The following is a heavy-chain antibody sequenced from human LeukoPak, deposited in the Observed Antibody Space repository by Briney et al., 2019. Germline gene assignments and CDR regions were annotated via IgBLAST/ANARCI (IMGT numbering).Heavy chain of an antibody. CDR1: GFTFSNYA. Sequence: PGGSLRLSCAASGFTFSNYAMSWVRQAPGKGLEWVSVIYSGGSTYYADSVKGRFTISRDNSKNTLYLQMNSLRAEDTAVYYCARETRYEDAFDIWGQGTMVTVSS. CDR2: IYSGGST. V-gene: IGHV3-53*01. D-gene: IGHD2-2*01. J-gene: IGHJ3*02. CDR3: ARETRYEDAFDI.